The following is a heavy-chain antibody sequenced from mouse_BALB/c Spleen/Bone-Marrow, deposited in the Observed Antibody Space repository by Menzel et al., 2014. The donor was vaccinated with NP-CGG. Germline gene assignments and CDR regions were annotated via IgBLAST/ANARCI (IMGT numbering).Heavy chain of an antibody. J-gene: IGHJ3*01. CDR3: ASYYYGSSSFAY. V-gene: IGHV14-3*02. Sequence: VQLQHPGAELVKPGASVKLSCTASGFNIKDTYMHWVKQRPEQGLEWIGRIDPASGNTKYDPKFQGKATITADTSSNTAYLQLSSLTSEDTAVYYCASYYYGSSSFAYWGQGTLVTVSA. D-gene: IGHD1-1*01. CDR1: GFNIKDTY. CDR2: IDPASGNT.